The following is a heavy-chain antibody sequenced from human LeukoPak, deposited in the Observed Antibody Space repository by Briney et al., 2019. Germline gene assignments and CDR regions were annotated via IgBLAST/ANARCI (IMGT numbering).Heavy chain of an antibody. J-gene: IGHJ4*02. CDR2: MNHSGST. D-gene: IGHD2-2*01. CDR3: ARGSTVVPAAMRSFDY. CDR1: GGSFSGYY. Sequence: PSETLSLTCAVYGGSFSGYYWSWIRQPPGKGLEWIGEMNHSGSTNYNPSLKSRVPISVDTSKHQFSLKLSSVTAADWAVYYCARGSTVVPAAMRSFDYWGQGTLVTVSS. V-gene: IGHV4-34*01.